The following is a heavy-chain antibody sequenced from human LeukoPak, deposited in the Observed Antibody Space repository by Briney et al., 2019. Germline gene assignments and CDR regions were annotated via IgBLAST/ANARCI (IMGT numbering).Heavy chain of an antibody. J-gene: IGHJ4*02. V-gene: IGHV3-23*01. Sequence: GGSLRLSCAASGFTFSSYGMSWVRQAPGKGLEWVSAISGSGGSTYYADSVKGWFTISRDNSKNTLYLQMNSLRAEDTAVYYCATANKAFDYWGQGTLVTVSS. CDR3: ATANKAFDY. CDR1: GFTFSSYG. D-gene: IGHD1/OR15-1a*01. CDR2: ISGSGGST.